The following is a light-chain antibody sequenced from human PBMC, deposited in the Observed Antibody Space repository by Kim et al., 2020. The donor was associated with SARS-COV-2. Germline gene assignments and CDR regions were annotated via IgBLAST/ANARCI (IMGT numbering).Light chain of an antibody. CDR1: ASDVVDYNY. Sequence: GQSITFSCSGTASDVVDYNYVSWYQQHPGKVPKLIIYNVNERPSGVSNRFSGSKSGNTASLTISGLQAEDEADYYCKSFTSSSTFIFGTGTKVTVL. CDR2: NVN. CDR3: KSFTSSSTFI. J-gene: IGLJ1*01. V-gene: IGLV2-14*03.